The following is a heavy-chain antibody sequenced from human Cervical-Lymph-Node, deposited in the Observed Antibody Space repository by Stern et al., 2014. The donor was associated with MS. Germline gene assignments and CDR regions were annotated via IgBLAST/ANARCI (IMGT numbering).Heavy chain of an antibody. J-gene: IGHJ4*02. V-gene: IGHV3-30*04. D-gene: IGHD3-10*01. CDR1: GFTFSSYA. Sequence: VQLVESGGGVVQPGRSLRLSCTASGFTFSSYAMHWVRQAPGKGLEWVAVISYDGSNKYYADSVKGRFTISRDNSKNTLYLQMNSLRAEDTAVYYCARERVRPLRPMDYWGQGTLVTVSS. CDR3: ARERVRPLRPMDY. CDR2: ISYDGSNK.